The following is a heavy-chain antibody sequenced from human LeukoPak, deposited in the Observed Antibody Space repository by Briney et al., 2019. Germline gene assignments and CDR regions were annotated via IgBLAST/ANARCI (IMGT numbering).Heavy chain of an antibody. Sequence: SESLSLTCAVYGGSFSGYYWNWIRQPPGKGLEWIGEINHSGSTNYNPSLKSRITISEDTSKNQVSLKLSSVTAADTAVYYCARDEGGGGYWGQGTLVTVSS. J-gene: IGHJ4*02. D-gene: IGHD3-10*01. CDR2: INHSGST. CDR3: ARDEGGGGY. CDR1: GGSFSGYY. V-gene: IGHV4-34*01.